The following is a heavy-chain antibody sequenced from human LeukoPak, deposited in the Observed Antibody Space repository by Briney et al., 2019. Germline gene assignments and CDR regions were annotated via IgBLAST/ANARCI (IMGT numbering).Heavy chain of an antibody. J-gene: IGHJ4*02. D-gene: IGHD7-27*01. CDR1: GFIFSDYS. Sequence: GGSLRLSCAASGFIFSDYSMNWVRQAPGKGLEWISNIRGSRSGLGSGMFYADSVRGRFTISRDDAKNSLYLQMSSLRAEDTAFYYCARDNNWGFDYWGQGALVTVSS. V-gene: IGHV3-48*04. CDR2: IRGSRSGLGSGM. CDR3: ARDNNWGFDY.